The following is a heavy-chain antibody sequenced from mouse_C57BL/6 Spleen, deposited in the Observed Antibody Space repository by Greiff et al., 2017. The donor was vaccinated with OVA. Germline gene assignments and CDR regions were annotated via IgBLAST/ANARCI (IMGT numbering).Heavy chain of an antibody. J-gene: IGHJ4*01. CDR1: GFTFSSYA. CDR2: ISDGGSYT. V-gene: IGHV5-4*01. D-gene: IGHD2-4*01. Sequence: EVQLQESGGGLVKPGGSLKLSCAASGFTFSSYAMSWVRQTPEKRLEWVATISDGGSYTYYPDNVKGRFTISRDNAKNNLYLQMSHLKSEDTAMYYCARYHGYDYDSAMDYWGQGTSVTVSS. CDR3: ARYHGYDYDSAMDY.